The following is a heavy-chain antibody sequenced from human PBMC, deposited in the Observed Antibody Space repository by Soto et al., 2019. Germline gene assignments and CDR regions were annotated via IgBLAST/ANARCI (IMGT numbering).Heavy chain of an antibody. CDR1: GYTFTSYA. V-gene: IGHV1-3*01. CDR2: INAGNGNT. J-gene: IGHJ6*02. D-gene: IGHD2-2*01. CDR3: AREDRDRETGLVPAAIDGMDV. Sequence: ASVKVSCKASGYTFTSYAMHWVRQAPGQRLEWMGWINAGNGNTKYSQKFQGRATITRDTSASTAYMELSSLRSEDTAVYYCAREDRDRETGLVPAAIDGMDVWGQGTTVTVSS.